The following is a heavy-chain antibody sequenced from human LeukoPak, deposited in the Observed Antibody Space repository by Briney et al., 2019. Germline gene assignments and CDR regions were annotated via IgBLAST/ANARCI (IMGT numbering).Heavy chain of an antibody. CDR2: ISYDGSNK. D-gene: IGHD1-26*01. J-gene: IGHJ4*02. CDR1: GFTFSNFG. Sequence: GGSLRLSCAASGFTFSNFGMYWVRQAPAKGLEWVAVISYDGSNKYYADSVKGRFTISRDNSKSTLYLQMNSLRAEDTALYYCAEDSLQFTTSGSPGDYWGQGTLVTVSS. CDR3: AEDSLQFTTSGSPGDY. V-gene: IGHV3-30*18.